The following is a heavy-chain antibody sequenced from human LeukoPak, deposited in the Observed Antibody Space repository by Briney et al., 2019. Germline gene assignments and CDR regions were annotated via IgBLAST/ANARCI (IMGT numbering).Heavy chain of an antibody. CDR3: AIGYCSRTTCYLADY. V-gene: IGHV1-18*04. CDR1: GYTFTAYY. J-gene: IGHJ4*02. CDR2: ISSYNANT. Sequence: GASVKVSSKASGYTFTAYYRNCVRQAPGQGRGWMGWISSYNANTNYAQKLQGRVTMTTDTSTSTTYMELRSLKSDDSAVYYCAIGYCSRTTCYLADYWGQGTLVTVSS. D-gene: IGHD2-2*01.